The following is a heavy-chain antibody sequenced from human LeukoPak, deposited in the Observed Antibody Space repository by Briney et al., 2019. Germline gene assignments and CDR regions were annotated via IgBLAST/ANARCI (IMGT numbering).Heavy chain of an antibody. J-gene: IGHJ5*02. Sequence: PSETLSLTCTVSGGSISSSSYYWGWIRQPPGKGLEWIGSIYYSGSTYYNPSLKSRVTISVDTSKNQFSLKLSSVTAADTAVYYCARQRLTYYDILTGYPRGGFDPWGQGTPVTVSS. D-gene: IGHD3-9*01. CDR2: IYYSGST. CDR1: GGSISSSSYY. V-gene: IGHV4-39*01. CDR3: ARQRLTYYDILTGYPRGGFDP.